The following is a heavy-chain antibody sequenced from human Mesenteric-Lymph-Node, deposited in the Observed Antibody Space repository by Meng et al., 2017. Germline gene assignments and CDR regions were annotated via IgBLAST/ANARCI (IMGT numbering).Heavy chain of an antibody. CDR2: ISAYNGNT. D-gene: IGHD3-16*01. CDR3: AREGLVGDLRYFDL. V-gene: IGHV1-18*01. J-gene: IGHJ2*01. Sequence: QGQLVRSGVEGKKPGASVKVSCKASGYTFTNYGITWVRQAPGQGLEWMGWISAYNGNTNYAQTLQGRLTMTTDTSTSTAYMELRSLRSDDTAVYYCAREGLVGDLRYFDLWGRGTLVTVSS. CDR1: GYTFTNYG.